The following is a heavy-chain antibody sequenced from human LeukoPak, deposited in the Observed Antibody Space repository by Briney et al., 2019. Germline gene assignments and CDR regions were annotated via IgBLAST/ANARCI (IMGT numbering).Heavy chain of an antibody. D-gene: IGHD2-2*01. V-gene: IGHV3-23*01. CDR1: GFPFGSYP. CDR2: ISGGGATP. J-gene: IGHJ5*01. CDR3: AKDGDRYCSSTSSLNWFDS. Sequence: GAPLRLPCGASGFPFGSYPLGYLRQAPGKGLEWVSSISGGGATPYSAASVKGRFTISRDNSKNTLSLQMKNLRPEDTAKYFWAKDGDRYCSSTSSLNWFDSWGQGTLVTVSS.